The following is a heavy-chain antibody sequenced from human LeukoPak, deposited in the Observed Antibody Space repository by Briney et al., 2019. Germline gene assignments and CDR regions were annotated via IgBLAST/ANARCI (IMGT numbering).Heavy chain of an antibody. D-gene: IGHD3-16*02. Sequence: PGGSLRLSCAASGFSFSSYEMNWVRQAPGKGLEWVSYISTGGSTTYYGDSVKGRFTVSRDNAKKSLYLQMNSLRAEDTAVYYCARQIYDYIWGTYRGRGSYFDFWGQGTLVTVSS. CDR2: ISTGGSTT. CDR1: GFSFSSYE. V-gene: IGHV3-48*03. CDR3: ARQIYDYIWGTYRGRGSYFDF. J-gene: IGHJ4*02.